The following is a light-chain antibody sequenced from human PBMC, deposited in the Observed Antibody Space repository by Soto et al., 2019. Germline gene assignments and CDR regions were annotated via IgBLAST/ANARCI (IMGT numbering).Light chain of an antibody. CDR1: SSDVGGYNH. CDR3: SSYTSTSTVV. CDR2: DVS. V-gene: IGLV2-14*01. Sequence: QSALTQPASVSGSPGQSITISCTGTSSDVGGYNHVSWYQQYPGKAPKLMIYDVSDRPSGVSNRFSGSKSGNTASLTISGLQAEDEADYYCSSYTSTSTVVFGGGTKVTVL. J-gene: IGLJ2*01.